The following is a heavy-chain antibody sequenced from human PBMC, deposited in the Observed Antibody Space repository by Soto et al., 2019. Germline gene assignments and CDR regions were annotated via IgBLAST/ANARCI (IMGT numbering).Heavy chain of an antibody. CDR1: GCSFTSYW. D-gene: IGHD5-18*01. V-gene: IGHV5-10-1*01. Sequence: GESLKISCKGSGCSFTSYWISWVRQMPGKGLEWMGRIDPSDSYTNYSPSFQGHVTISADKSISTAYLQWSSLKASDTAMYYCARHMAYSYGYYYGMDVWGQGTTVTVSS. CDR2: IDPSDSYT. J-gene: IGHJ6*02. CDR3: ARHMAYSYGYYYGMDV.